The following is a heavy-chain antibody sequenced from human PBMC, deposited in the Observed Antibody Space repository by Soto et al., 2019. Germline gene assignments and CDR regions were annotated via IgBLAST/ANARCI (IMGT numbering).Heavy chain of an antibody. Sequence: PGGSLRLSCAASGFTFNSHAMNWVRQAPGKGLEWVSLINGRGDSTYYADSVKGRFTISRDNSKNTLYLRMNSLRAEDTAVYYCAKDYGDYEGFDYWGQGTLVTVSS. CDR3: AKDYGDYEGFDY. D-gene: IGHD4-17*01. CDR1: GFTFNSHA. J-gene: IGHJ4*02. V-gene: IGHV3-23*01. CDR2: INGRGDST.